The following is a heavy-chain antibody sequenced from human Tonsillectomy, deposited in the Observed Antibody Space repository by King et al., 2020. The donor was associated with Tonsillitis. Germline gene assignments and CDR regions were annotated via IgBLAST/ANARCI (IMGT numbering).Heavy chain of an antibody. Sequence: VQLVESGGGVVQPGRSLRLSCAASGFTFSSYAMHWVRQAPGKGLEWVAVISYDGSNKYYADSVKGRFTISRDNSKNTLYLQMNSLRAEDTAMYYCAREVRADYDILTGVYFDYWGQGTLVTVSS. J-gene: IGHJ4*02. CDR3: AREVRADYDILTGVYFDY. V-gene: IGHV3-30*04. CDR2: ISYDGSNK. D-gene: IGHD3-9*01. CDR1: GFTFSSYA.